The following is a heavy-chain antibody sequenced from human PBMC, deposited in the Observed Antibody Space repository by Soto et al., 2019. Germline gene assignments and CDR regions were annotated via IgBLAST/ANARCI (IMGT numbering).Heavy chain of an antibody. CDR2: ISYDGSNK. Sequence: GGSLRLSCAASGFTFSSYGMHWVRQAPGKGLEWVAVISYDGSNKYYADSVKGRFTISRDNSKNTLYLQMNSLRAEDTAVYYCAKDFKDSYYYYGMDVWGQGTTVTVSS. J-gene: IGHJ6*02. V-gene: IGHV3-30*18. CDR1: GFTFSSYG. CDR3: AKDFKDSYYYYGMDV.